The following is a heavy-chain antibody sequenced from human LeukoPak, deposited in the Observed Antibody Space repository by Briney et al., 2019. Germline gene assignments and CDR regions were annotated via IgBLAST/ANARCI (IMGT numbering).Heavy chain of an antibody. CDR1: GFTFSSYW. V-gene: IGHV3-7*01. CDR3: ARVPPRVLRYFDWLPPDAFDI. J-gene: IGHJ3*02. CDR2: IKQDGSEK. Sequence: GGSLRLSCAASGFTFSSYWMSWVRQAPGKGLEWVANIKQDGSEKYYVDSVKGRFTISRDNAKNSLYLQMNSLRAEDTAVYYCARVPPRVLRYFDWLPPDAFDIWGQGTMVTVSS. D-gene: IGHD3-9*01.